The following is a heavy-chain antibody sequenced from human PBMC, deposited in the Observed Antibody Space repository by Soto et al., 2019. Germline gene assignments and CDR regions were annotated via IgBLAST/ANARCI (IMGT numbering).Heavy chain of an antibody. V-gene: IGHV1-69*06. Sequence: SVKVSCKASGGSLSTNPISWVRQAPGQGLEWMGGTGSGTGPGNHAQKFQGRLTVTADKSTSTVYMELTNLSSEDTAVYYCARRDSGGFYRFFDPWGPGTLVIVSS. CDR1: GGSLSTNP. D-gene: IGHD2-15*01. CDR3: ARRDSGGFYRFFDP. CDR2: TGSGTGPG. J-gene: IGHJ5*02.